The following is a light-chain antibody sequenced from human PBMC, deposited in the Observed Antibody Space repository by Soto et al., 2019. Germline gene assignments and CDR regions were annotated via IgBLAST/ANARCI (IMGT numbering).Light chain of an antibody. CDR1: ISDVGNYHL. CDR3: CAYAGSSTLG. V-gene: IGLV2-23*01. CDR2: EGS. J-gene: IGLJ3*02. Sequence: QSALTQPASVSGSPGQSITISCIGIISDVGNYHLVSWYQQHPGKAPKLMIYEGSKRPSGVSNRFSGPKSGNTASLTISGLQAEDEADYYCCAYAGSSTLGFGGGTKLTVL.